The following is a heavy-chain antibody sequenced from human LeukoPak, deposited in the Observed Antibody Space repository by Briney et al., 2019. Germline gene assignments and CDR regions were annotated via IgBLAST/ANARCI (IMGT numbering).Heavy chain of an antibody. CDR1: GYTFTSYA. J-gene: IGHJ6*03. D-gene: IGHD3-3*01. CDR3: ARDGSGFLSRYYYYYMDV. V-gene: IGHV1-2*02. CDR2: INPNSGGT. Sequence: ASVKVSCKASGYTFTSYAMNWVRQAPGQGLEWMGWINPNSGGTNYAQKFQGRVTMTRDTSISTAYMELSRLRSDDTAVYYCARDGSGFLSRYYYYYMDVWGKGTTVTVSS.